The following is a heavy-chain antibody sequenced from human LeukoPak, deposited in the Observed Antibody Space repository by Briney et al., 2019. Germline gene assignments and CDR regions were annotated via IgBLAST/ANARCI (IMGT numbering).Heavy chain of an antibody. V-gene: IGHV3-49*03. CDR2: IRSKAYGGTT. J-gene: IGHJ4*02. CDR3: TRDRLKYDSWSGYPDY. CDR1: GFTFCDYA. D-gene: IGHD3-3*01. Sequence: GGSLRLSCTASGFTFCDYAMSWFRQAPGKGLEWVGFIRSKAYGGTTEYAASVKGRFTISRDDSKSIAYLQMNSLKTEDTAVYYCTRDRLKYDSWSGYPDYWGQGTLVTVSS.